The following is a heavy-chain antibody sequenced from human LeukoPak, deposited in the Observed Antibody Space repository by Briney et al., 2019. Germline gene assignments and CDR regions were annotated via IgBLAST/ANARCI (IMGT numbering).Heavy chain of an antibody. CDR1: GYTFTSYD. D-gene: IGHD1-26*01. V-gene: IGHV1-8*01. CDR2: MNPNSGNT. J-gene: IGHJ4*02. Sequence: GASVKVSCKASGYTFTSYDINWERQATGQGLEWMGWMNPNSGNTGYAQKFQGRVTMTRNTSISTAYMELSSLRSEDTAVYYCARGPLGATEKDYWGQGTLVTVSS. CDR3: ARGPLGATEKDY.